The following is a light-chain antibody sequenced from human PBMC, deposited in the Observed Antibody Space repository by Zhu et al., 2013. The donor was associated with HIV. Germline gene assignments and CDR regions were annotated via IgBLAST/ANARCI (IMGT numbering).Light chain of an antibody. V-gene: IGKV2-28*01. J-gene: IGKJ3*01. CDR2: LGS. CDR3: MQALKTPFT. CDR1: QNLLYTNGYNY. Sequence: DIVMTQSPLSLPVSIGESASISCRSSQNLLYTNGYNYLDWYVQKPGQSPQLLIYLGSNRASGVPDRFTASGSGTDFTLKISRVESEDVGIYFCMQALKTPFTFGPGTKVEIK.